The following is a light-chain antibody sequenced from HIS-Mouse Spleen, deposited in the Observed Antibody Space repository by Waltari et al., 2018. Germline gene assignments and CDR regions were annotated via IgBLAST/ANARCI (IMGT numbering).Light chain of an antibody. CDR1: QSVSIY. V-gene: IGKV3-11*01. J-gene: IGKJ5*01. CDR3: QQRSNWPPIT. Sequence: EIVLTQSPATLSLSPGERATLSCRASQSVSIYLAWYQQKPGQAARLLIYDASNRATGIPARFSGSGSGTDFTLTISSLEPEDFAVYYCQQRSNWPPITFGQGTRLEIK. CDR2: DAS.